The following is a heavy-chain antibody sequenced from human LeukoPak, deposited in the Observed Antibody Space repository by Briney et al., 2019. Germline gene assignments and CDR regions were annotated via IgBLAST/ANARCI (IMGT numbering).Heavy chain of an antibody. V-gene: IGHV3-21*04. CDR2: ISSSSSYI. J-gene: IGHJ6*03. D-gene: IGHD6-19*01. Sequence: AGGSLRLSCAASGFTFSSYSMNWVRQAPGKGLEWVSSISSSSSYIYYADSVKGRFTISRDNSKNTLYLQMNSLRAEDTAVYYCARPVIAVAGKYYYYYYMDVWGKGTTVTVSS. CDR1: GFTFSSYS. CDR3: ARPVIAVAGKYYYYYYMDV.